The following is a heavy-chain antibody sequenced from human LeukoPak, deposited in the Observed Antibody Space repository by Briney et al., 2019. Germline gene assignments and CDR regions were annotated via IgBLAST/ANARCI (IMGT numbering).Heavy chain of an antibody. D-gene: IGHD3-22*01. CDR3: ARRASYYDSSGYYYVDY. Sequence: GGSLRLSCAASGFTFSSYSMNWVRQAPGKGLDWVSYISSSSSTIYYADSVKGRFTISRDNAKNSLYLQMNSLRAEDTAVYYCARRASYYDSSGYYYVDYWGQGTLVTVSS. V-gene: IGHV3-48*01. CDR2: ISSSSSTI. CDR1: GFTFSSYS. J-gene: IGHJ4*02.